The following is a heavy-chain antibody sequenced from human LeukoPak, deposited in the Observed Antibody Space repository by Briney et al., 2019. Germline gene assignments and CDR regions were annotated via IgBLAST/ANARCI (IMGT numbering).Heavy chain of an antibody. CDR2: ISDTSSTM. D-gene: IGHD3-22*01. CDR3: VRVGSGYYYPTFDY. J-gene: IGHJ4*02. V-gene: IGHV3-48*01. CDR1: GFTFSSSS. Sequence: GGSLRLSCAASGFTFSSSSMTWVRQAPGKGLEWISYISDTSSTMYYAGSVRGRFTVSRDNAKNSLFLQMDSLRAEDTAIYYCVRVGSGYYYPTFDYWGQGTLVTVSS.